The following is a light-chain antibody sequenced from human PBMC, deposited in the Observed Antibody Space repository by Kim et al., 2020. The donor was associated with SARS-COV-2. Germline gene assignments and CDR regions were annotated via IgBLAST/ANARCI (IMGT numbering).Light chain of an antibody. Sequence: SVGERVTITRRGSQGMINDLGCYQQRPERAPKRLIYGASSLQSGGPSRFSDSGSGTEFTLTISRLRPEDFATYFCLQHNTYPITFGQGTRLEIK. V-gene: IGKV1-17*01. CDR3: LQHNTYPIT. CDR2: GAS. J-gene: IGKJ5*01. CDR1: QGMIND.